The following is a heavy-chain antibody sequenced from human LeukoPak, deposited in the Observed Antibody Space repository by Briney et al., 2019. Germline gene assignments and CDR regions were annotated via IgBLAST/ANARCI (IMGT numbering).Heavy chain of an antibody. D-gene: IGHD3-9*01. V-gene: IGHV3-66*01. CDR3: AREGRYFDWLLDAFDI. CDR1: GFTVSSNY. J-gene: IGHJ3*02. Sequence: PGGSLRLSCAASGFTVSSNYMSWVRQAPGKGLEWVSVIYSGGSTYYADSVKGRFTISRDNSMNTLYLQMNSLRAEDTAVYYCAREGRYFDWLLDAFDIWGQGTMVTVSS. CDR2: IYSGGST.